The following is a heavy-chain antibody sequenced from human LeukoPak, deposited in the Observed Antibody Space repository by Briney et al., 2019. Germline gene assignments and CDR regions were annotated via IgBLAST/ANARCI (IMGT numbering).Heavy chain of an antibody. Sequence: SSETLSLTCTVSGGSVSSGGYYWSWIRQHPGKGLEWIGYIYYSGSTYYNPSLKSRVTISVDTSKNQFSLKLSSVTAADTAVYYCARASSYYDSSGYYYPGAFDIWGQGTMVTVSS. CDR2: IYYSGST. CDR1: GGSVSSGGYY. J-gene: IGHJ3*02. D-gene: IGHD3-22*01. CDR3: ARASSYYDSSGYYYPGAFDI. V-gene: IGHV4-31*03.